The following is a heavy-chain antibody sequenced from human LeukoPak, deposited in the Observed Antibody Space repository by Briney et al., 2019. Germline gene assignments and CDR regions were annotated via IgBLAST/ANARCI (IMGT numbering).Heavy chain of an antibody. Sequence: PSETLSLTCAVYGGSFSGYYWGWIRQPPGKGLEWIGEINHSGSTNYNPSLKSRVTISVDTSKNQFSLKLSSVTAADTAVYYCARGSRRCSSTSCYRNNWFDPWGQGTLVTVSS. CDR1: GGSFSGYY. V-gene: IGHV4-34*01. D-gene: IGHD2-2*01. CDR3: ARGSRRCSSTSCYRNNWFDP. J-gene: IGHJ5*02. CDR2: INHSGST.